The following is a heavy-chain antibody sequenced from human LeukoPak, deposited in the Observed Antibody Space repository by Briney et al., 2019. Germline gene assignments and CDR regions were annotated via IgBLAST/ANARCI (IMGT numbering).Heavy chain of an antibody. Sequence: PSETLSLTCTVSGGSISSGDYSWSWIRQPPGKGLEWIGYIYYSGSTYYNPSLKSRVTISVDTSKNQFSLKLSSVTAADTAVYYCASEPSSTKGDYWGQGTLVTVSS. J-gene: IGHJ4*02. CDR1: GGSISSGDYS. CDR3: ASEPSSTKGDY. D-gene: IGHD2-2*01. V-gene: IGHV4-30-4*08. CDR2: IYYSGST.